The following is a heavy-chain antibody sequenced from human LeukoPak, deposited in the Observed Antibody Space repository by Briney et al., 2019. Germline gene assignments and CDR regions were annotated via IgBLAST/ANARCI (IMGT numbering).Heavy chain of an antibody. V-gene: IGHV4-59*01. Sequence: SETLSLTCTVSGGSISSYYWSWIRQPPGKGLEWIGYIYYSGSTNYNPSLKSRVTISVDTSKNQFSLKLSSVTAEDTAMYYCARVSDQSFQHWGQGTLVTVSS. CDR2: IYYSGST. J-gene: IGHJ1*01. CDR1: GGSISSYY. D-gene: IGHD2-2*01. CDR3: ARVSDQSFQH.